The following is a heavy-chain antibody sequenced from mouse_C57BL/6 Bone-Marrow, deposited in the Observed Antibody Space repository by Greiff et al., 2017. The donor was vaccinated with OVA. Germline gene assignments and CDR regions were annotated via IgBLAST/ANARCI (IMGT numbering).Heavy chain of an antibody. CDR1: GYTFTSYG. D-gene: IGHD3-1*01. Sequence: QVQLKQSGAELARPGASVKLSCKASGYTFTSYGISWVKQSTGQGLEWIGEIYPRSGNTYYNEKFKGKATLTADKSSSTAYMELRSLTSEDSAVYFCARGPGVWFAYWGQGTLVTVSA. V-gene: IGHV1-81*01. J-gene: IGHJ3*01. CDR2: IYPRSGNT. CDR3: ARGPGVWFAY.